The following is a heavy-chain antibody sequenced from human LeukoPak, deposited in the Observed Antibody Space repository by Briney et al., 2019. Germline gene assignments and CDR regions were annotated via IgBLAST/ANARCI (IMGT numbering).Heavy chain of an antibody. CDR2: INPNSGGT. CDR1: GYTFTGYY. CDR3: ARGPLTHRFDY. J-gene: IGHJ4*02. D-gene: IGHD1-14*01. Sequence: ASVKVSCKASGYTFTGYYIHWVRQAPGQGLEWMGWINPNSGGTNYAQKFQGRVTVTRDTSISTAYMELSRLRSDDTAVYYCARGPLTHRFDYWGQGTLVSVSS. V-gene: IGHV1-2*02.